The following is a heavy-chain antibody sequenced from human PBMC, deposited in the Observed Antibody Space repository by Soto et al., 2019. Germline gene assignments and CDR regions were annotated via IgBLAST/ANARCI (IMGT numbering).Heavy chain of an antibody. V-gene: IGHV4-61*01. D-gene: IGHD3-3*01. J-gene: IGHJ4*02. CDR1: GGSVSIGSYY. CDR2: IYYSGST. CDR3: ARLFGSTYDFWSGYSGHFDY. Sequence: SETLSLTCTVSGGSVSIGSYYWSCIRQPPGKGLEWIGYIYYSGSTNYNPSLKSRVTISVDTSKNQFSLKLSSVTAADTAVYYCARLFGSTYDFWSGYSGHFDYWGQGTLVTVSS.